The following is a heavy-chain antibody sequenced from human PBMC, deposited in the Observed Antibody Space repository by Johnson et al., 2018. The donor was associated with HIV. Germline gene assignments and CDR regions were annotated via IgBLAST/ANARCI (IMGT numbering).Heavy chain of an antibody. D-gene: IGHD3-3*01. CDR2: IKQDGSAK. J-gene: IGHJ3*02. V-gene: IGHV3-7*01. CDR3: ARDFAVELTALDI. Sequence: VQLVESGGGLVQPGGSLRLSCAASGFTFSSYWMSWVRQAPGQGLEWVANIKQDGSAKYYVDSVKGRFTISKDNAKKSLYLQMNSLRAEFTAVYYCARDFAVELTALDIWGQWTMVTVYS. CDR1: GFTFSSYW.